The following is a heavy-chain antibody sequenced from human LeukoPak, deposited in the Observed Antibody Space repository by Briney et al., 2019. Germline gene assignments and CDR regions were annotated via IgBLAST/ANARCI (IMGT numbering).Heavy chain of an antibody. D-gene: IGHD2-15*01. CDR2: ISAYNGYT. CDR1: GYTLTNYG. CDR3: ARVAPNRRYCSGGSCLNHFDY. Sequence: ASVKVSCKASGYTLTNYGISWVRQARGQGLEGMGWISAYNGYTNYAQKIQGRVTMTTDTSTSTAYMELRSLRSDDTAVYYCARVAPNRRYCSGGSCLNHFDYWGQGTLVTVSS. J-gene: IGHJ4*02. V-gene: IGHV1-18*01.